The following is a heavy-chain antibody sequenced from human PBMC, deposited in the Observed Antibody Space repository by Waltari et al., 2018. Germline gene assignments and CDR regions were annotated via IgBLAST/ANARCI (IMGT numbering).Heavy chain of an antibody. CDR3: AKDRILGIDY. CDR2: ISASGGTT. J-gene: IGHJ4*02. D-gene: IGHD1-26*01. V-gene: IGHV3-23*04. Sequence: EVQLVESGGGSVQPGGSLNLSCAASGFTFSLHAMTWVRQAPGKGLEWLSFISASGGTTYYSDSVKGRFTISRDNSKNTLDLQMNSLRVEDTAVYYCAKDRILGIDYWGQGTLVTVSS. CDR1: GFTFSLHA.